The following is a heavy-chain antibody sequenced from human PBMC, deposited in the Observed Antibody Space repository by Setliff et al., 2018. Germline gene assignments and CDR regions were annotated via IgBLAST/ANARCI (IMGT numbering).Heavy chain of an antibody. CDR1: GGSISSGSYY. CDR3: ARVPAGEWLPHDWYFDL. D-gene: IGHD3-3*01. CDR2: IYTSGST. V-gene: IGHV4-61*09. J-gene: IGHJ2*01. Sequence: SETLSLTCAVSGGSISSGSYYWSWIRQPAGKGLEWIGHIYTSGSTNYNPSLKSRVTISVDTSKNQFSLKLSSVTAADKAVYYCARVPAGEWLPHDWYFDLWGRGTLVTVSS.